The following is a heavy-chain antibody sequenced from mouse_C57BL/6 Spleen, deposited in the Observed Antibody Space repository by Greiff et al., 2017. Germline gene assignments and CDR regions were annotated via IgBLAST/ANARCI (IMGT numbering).Heavy chain of an antibody. V-gene: IGHV1-52*01. D-gene: IGHD2-12*01. CDR2: IDPSDSET. Sequence: QLQQPGAELVRPGSSVKLSCKASGYTFTSYWMHWVKQRPIQGLEWIGNIDPSDSETNNNQKFKDKATLTVDKSSSTAYMQLSSLTSEDSAVYYCARYYSNDGYFDVWGTGTTVTVSS. CDR1: GYTFTSYW. J-gene: IGHJ1*03. CDR3: ARYYSNDGYFDV.